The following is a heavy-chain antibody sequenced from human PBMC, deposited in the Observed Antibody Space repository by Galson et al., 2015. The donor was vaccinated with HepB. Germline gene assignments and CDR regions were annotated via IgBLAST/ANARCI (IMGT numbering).Heavy chain of an antibody. CDR1: GYTFTSYG. J-gene: IGHJ4*02. Sequence: SVKVSCKASGYTFTSYGISWVRQAPGQGLEWMGWISAYNGNTNYAQKLRGRVTMTTDTSTTTAYMELRSLRSDDTAVYYCARDPYDSSGYLVGYFDYWGGWGQGTLVTVSS. CDR3: ARDPYDSSGYLVGYFDYWGG. D-gene: IGHD3-22*01. V-gene: IGHV1-18*01. CDR2: ISAYNGNT.